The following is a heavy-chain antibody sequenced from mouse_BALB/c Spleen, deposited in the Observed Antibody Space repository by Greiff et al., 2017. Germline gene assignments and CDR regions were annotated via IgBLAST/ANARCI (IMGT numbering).Heavy chain of an antibody. J-gene: IGHJ3*01. CDR3: ARRELGAWFAY. Sequence: VQLQQSGPELVKPGASVRISCKASGYTFTSYYIHWVKQRPGQGLEWIGWIYPGNVNTKYNEKFKGKATLTADKSSSTAYMQLSSLTSEDSAVYFCARRELGAWFAYWGQGTLVTVSA. D-gene: IGHD4-1*01. CDR2: IYPGNVNT. CDR1: GYTFTSYY. V-gene: IGHV1S56*01.